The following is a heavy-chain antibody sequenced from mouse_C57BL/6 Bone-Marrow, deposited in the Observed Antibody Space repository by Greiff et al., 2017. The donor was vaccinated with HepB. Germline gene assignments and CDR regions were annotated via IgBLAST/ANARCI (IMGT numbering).Heavy chain of an antibody. V-gene: IGHV1-63*01. J-gene: IGHJ4*01. Sequence: QVQLQQSGAELVRPGTSVKMSCKASGYTFTNYWIGWAKQRPGHGLEWIGDIYPGGGYTNYTEKFKGKATLTADKSSSTAYMQFSSLTSEDSAIYYCARLYYRYYYAMDYWGQGTSVTVSS. CDR3: ARLYYRYYYAMDY. CDR2: IYPGGGYT. CDR1: GYTFTNYW. D-gene: IGHD1-2*01.